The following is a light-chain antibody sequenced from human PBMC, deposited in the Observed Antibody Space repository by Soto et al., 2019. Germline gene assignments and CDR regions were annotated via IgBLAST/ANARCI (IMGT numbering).Light chain of an antibody. Sequence: VVMTQSPPSLPVTLGQPASISCRSSQGLLYSDGHTYLNWFHQKPGQTPRPLIYQVSDRDSGVPDRFSASGSGTDFTLTISRVEAEDVGVYYCMQGTHWPITFGQGTRLEIK. CDR1: QGLLYSDGHTY. J-gene: IGKJ5*01. CDR3: MQGTHWPIT. V-gene: IGKV2-30*01. CDR2: QVS.